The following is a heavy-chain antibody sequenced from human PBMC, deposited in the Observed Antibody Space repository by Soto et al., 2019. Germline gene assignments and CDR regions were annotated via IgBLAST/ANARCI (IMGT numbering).Heavy chain of an antibody. CDR1: GFTFTGYG. CDR3: ARVRCTPLYGMDV. V-gene: IGHV3-48*02. D-gene: IGHD2-8*01. J-gene: IGHJ6*02. Sequence: EGQLVESGGGLVQPGESLRLSCAASGFTFTGYGMNWVRQAPGKGLEWISSIGRSSDSIYYADSVKGRFTISRDNAKDSLYLQMNSLRDEDTALYYCARVRCTPLYGMDVWGQGTTVTVSS. CDR2: IGRSSDSI.